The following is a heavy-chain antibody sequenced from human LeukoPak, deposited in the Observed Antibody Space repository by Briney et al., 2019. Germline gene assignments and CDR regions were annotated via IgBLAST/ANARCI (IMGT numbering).Heavy chain of an antibody. CDR1: GGSISSYY. CDR3: ARSGLLWFGELPIED. Sequence: SETLSLTCTVSGGSISSYYWGWIRQPPGKGLEWIGSIYYSGSTYYNPSLKSRVTISVDTSKNQFSLKLSSVTAADTAVYYCARSGLLWFGELPIEDWGQGTLVTVSS. D-gene: IGHD3-10*01. CDR2: IYYSGST. V-gene: IGHV4-39*01. J-gene: IGHJ4*02.